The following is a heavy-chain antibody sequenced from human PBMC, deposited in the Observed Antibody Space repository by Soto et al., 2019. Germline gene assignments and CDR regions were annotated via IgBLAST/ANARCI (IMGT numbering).Heavy chain of an antibody. D-gene: IGHD3-22*01. V-gene: IGHV4-31*03. Sequence: PWETLSLTCTVSGCSISSGGYYWSWIRQHPGKGLEWIGYIYYSGSTYYNPSLKSRVTISVDTSKNQFSLKLSSVTAADMAVYYCARGRDVYYDSSGYDYWGQGTLVTVSS. CDR1: GCSISSGGYY. CDR2: IYYSGST. J-gene: IGHJ4*02. CDR3: ARGRDVYYDSSGYDY.